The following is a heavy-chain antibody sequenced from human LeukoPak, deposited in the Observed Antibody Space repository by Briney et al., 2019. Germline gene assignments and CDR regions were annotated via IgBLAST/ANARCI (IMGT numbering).Heavy chain of an antibody. Sequence: GGSLRLSCAASGFTFSSYGMHWVRQAPGKGLEWVAVISYDGSNKYYADSVKGRFTISRDNSKNTLYLQMNSLRAEDTAVYYCAKDDYGDYGSGLDYWGQGTLVTVSS. CDR3: AKDDYGDYGSGLDY. CDR1: GFTFSSYG. CDR2: ISYDGSNK. D-gene: IGHD4-17*01. V-gene: IGHV3-30*18. J-gene: IGHJ4*02.